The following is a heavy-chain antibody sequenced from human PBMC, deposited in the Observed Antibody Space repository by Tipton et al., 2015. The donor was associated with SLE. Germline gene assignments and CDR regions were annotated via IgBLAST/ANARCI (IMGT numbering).Heavy chain of an antibody. J-gene: IGHJ4*02. Sequence: GSLRLSCAASGFTFDCHNMHWVRQAPGKGVEWVSVISWDGGTTNYAESVKGRFTISRDNSKKSVFLQMNSLTTEDTAFYFCAKDNWGDILTGYFDYWGQGTLVTVPS. CDR1: GFTFDCHN. V-gene: IGHV3-43*01. CDR3: AKDNWGDILTGYFDY. CDR2: ISWDGGTT. D-gene: IGHD3-9*01.